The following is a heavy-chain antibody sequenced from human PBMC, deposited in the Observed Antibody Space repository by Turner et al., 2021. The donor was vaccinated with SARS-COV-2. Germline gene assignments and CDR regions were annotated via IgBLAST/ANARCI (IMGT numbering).Heavy chain of an antibody. D-gene: IGHD3-16*02. CDR3: AREIDDYVWGSYRRGY. Sequence: EVQLVESGGGLVQPWGSLRLSCAASGFTVSSNYMSWVRQAPGKGLEGVSIIYSGGSTYYADSVKGRFTISRDNSKNTLYLQMNSLRAEDTAVYYCAREIDDYVWGSYRRGYWGQGTLVTVSS. J-gene: IGHJ4*02. V-gene: IGHV3-66*01. CDR2: IYSGGST. CDR1: GFTVSSNY.